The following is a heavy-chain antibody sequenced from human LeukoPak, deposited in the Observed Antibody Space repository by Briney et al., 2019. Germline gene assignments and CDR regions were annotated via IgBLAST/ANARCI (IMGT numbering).Heavy chain of an antibody. CDR1: GFTFSSYA. V-gene: IGHV3-64*01. J-gene: IGHJ4*02. CDR3: ARVASGGDYRSGGDDY. Sequence: GGSLRLSCEASGFTFSSYAMHWVRQAPGKGLEYVSAISSNGGSTYYANSVKGRFTIFRDNSKNTLYLQMGSLRAEDMAVYYCARVASGGDYRSGGDDYWGQGTLVTVSS. D-gene: IGHD4-17*01. CDR2: ISSNGGST.